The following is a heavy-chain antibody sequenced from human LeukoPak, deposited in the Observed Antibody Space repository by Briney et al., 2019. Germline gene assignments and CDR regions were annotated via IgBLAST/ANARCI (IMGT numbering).Heavy chain of an antibody. J-gene: IGHJ6*02. CDR3: AKAIRGGYGMDV. CDR2: ISYSSSLT. CDR1: GFTFSSFG. V-gene: IGHV3-48*02. D-gene: IGHD3-10*01. Sequence: GGSLRLSCAASGFTFSSFGMNWVRQAPGKGLEWVSYISYSSSLTDYADSVKGRFTISRDNAKNSLSLQLNSLRDEDTAVYFCAKAIRGGYGMDVWGQGTTVTVSS.